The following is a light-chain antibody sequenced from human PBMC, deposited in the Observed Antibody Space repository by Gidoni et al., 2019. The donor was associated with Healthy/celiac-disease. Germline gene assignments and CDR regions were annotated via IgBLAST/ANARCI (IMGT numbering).Light chain of an antibody. J-gene: IGKJ2*03. CDR1: QSVSSN. CDR3: QQYNNWPGRS. Sequence: DMVMTTSAATLPVSTGGGATLACRARQSVSSNLAWYQQKPGPAPRLLIYGAATRATGIPARFSGSGSWTEFTLTISSLQSEDFAVYYCQQYNNWPGRSFGQGTKLEIK. CDR2: GAA. V-gene: IGKV3-15*01.